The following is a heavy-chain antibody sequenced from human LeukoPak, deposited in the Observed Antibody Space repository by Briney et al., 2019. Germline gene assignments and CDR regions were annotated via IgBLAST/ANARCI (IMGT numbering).Heavy chain of an antibody. J-gene: IGHJ4*02. D-gene: IGHD3-3*01. Sequence: GASGKVSCKASGYTFTSYAMNWVRQAPGQGPEWMGWINTDTGNPTYAQGFTGRFVFSLDTSVSTAYLQISSLKAEDTAVYYCARVDDFWSGSHMAYWGQGTLVTVSS. CDR2: INTDTGNP. V-gene: IGHV7-4-1*02. CDR1: GYTFTSYA. CDR3: ARVDDFWSGSHMAY.